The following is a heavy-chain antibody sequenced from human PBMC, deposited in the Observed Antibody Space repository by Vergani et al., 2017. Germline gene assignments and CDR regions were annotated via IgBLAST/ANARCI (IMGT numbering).Heavy chain of an antibody. D-gene: IGHD4-17*01. V-gene: IGHV3-30*04. Sequence: QVQLVESGGGVVQPGRSLRLSCAASGFTFSSYAMHWVRQAPGKGLEWVALISYDGSNKDYADSVKGRFTISRDNSKNTLYLQMNSLRAEDTAVYYCARVSVLTRGYGDYGDFDNWGQGTLVTVSS. CDR2: ISYDGSNK. CDR3: ARVSVLTRGYGDYGDFDN. J-gene: IGHJ4*02. CDR1: GFTFSSYA.